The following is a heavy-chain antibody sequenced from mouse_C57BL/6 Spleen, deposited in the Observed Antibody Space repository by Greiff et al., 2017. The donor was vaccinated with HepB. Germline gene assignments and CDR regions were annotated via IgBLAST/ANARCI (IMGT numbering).Heavy chain of an antibody. Sequence: VQLKESGPGLVKPSQSLSLTCSVTGYSITSGYYWNWIRQFPGNKLEWMGYISYDGSNNYNPSLKNRISITRDTSKNQFFLKLNSVTTEDTATYYCARGDSKGAMDYWGQGTSVTVSS. CDR3: ARGDSKGAMDY. J-gene: IGHJ4*01. CDR2: ISYDGSN. CDR1: GYSITSGYY. D-gene: IGHD2-5*01. V-gene: IGHV3-6*01.